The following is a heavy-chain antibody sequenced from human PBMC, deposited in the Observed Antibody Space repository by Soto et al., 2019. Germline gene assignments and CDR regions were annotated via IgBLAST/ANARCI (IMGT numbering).Heavy chain of an antibody. J-gene: IGHJ4*02. D-gene: IGHD5-12*01. CDR1: GGCISSGDYY. Sequence: QVQLQESGPGLVKPSQTLSLTCTVSGGCISSGDYYWSWIRQPPGKGLEWIGYIYYSGSTYYNPSLKSRVTMSVDTSKYQFSLKLSSVTAADTAVYYCARRGDGYNYVDGLFYFDYWGLGILVTVSS. CDR3: ARRGDGYNYVDGLFYFDY. CDR2: IYYSGST. V-gene: IGHV4-30-4*01.